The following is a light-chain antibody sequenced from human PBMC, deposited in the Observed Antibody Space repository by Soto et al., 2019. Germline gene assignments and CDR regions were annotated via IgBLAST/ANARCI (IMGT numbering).Light chain of an antibody. CDR3: QQYYDTPYT. V-gene: IGKV4-1*01. CDR2: WAS. Sequence: DIVMTQSPEYLAVSLGERATINCKSSQSVLYSSNSKNYLAWYQQKPGQPPKLLIYWASIRQSGVPDRFGGSGSGTDFTLSISSLQAEDVAVYYCQQYYDTPYTFGQGTKLEI. J-gene: IGKJ2*01. CDR1: QSVLYSSNSKNY.